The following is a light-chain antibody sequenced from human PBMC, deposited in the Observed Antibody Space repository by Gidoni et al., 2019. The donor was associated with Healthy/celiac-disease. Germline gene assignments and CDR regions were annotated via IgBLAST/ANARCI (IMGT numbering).Light chain of an antibody. V-gene: IGKV3-15*01. Sequence: VITHSPATLSVSPGERATLSCSASQSVSSNLAWYQQKPGQATRLLIYGASTRANGIPARFSGSGSGTEFTRTISSMQSEDFAVYYCQQYKNWPPLTFGGGTKVEIK. CDR3: QQYKNWPPLT. CDR2: GAS. CDR1: QSVSSN. J-gene: IGKJ4*01.